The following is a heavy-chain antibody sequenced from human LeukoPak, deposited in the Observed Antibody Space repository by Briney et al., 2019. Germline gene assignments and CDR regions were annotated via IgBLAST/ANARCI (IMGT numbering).Heavy chain of an antibody. CDR2: ITGSGGTT. D-gene: IGHD1-26*01. J-gene: IGHJ4*02. CDR3: AKDRVGALLYFDF. V-gene: IGHV3-23*01. Sequence: GGTLRLSCEASGITFSFYGMSWVRQAPGKGLEWVSAITGSGGTTYYADSMKGRFTISRDNSKNTLYLQMNSLRAEDTAVYYCAKDRVGALLYFDFWGQGTLVTVSS. CDR1: GITFSFYG.